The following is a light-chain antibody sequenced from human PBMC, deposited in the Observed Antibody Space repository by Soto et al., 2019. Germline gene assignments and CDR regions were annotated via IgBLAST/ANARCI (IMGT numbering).Light chain of an antibody. V-gene: IGKV1-39*01. Sequence: DFELTQSPSSLSAFVGDRVSISCRASQSISNFLSWYQQRPGPAPKLLIYAASSLESGVPSRFSGSGSGTDFTLTISSLQPEDFATYYCQQNYNTPITFGQGTRLEIK. J-gene: IGKJ5*01. CDR3: QQNYNTPIT. CDR2: AAS. CDR1: QSISNF.